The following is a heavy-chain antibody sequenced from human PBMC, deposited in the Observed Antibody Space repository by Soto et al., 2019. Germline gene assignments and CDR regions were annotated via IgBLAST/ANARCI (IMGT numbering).Heavy chain of an antibody. CDR2: IYHSGST. D-gene: IGHD5-12*01. CDR1: GGSISSSNW. V-gene: IGHV4-4*02. J-gene: IGHJ4*02. CDR3: ARLRRDGYNPPPDYFDY. Sequence: QVQLQESGPGLVKPSGTLSLTCAVSGGSISSSNWWSWVRQPPGKGLEWIGEIYHSGSTNYNPSLKSRVTISVDKSKNQFSLKLSSVTAADTAVYYCARLRRDGYNPPPDYFDYWGQGTLVTVSS.